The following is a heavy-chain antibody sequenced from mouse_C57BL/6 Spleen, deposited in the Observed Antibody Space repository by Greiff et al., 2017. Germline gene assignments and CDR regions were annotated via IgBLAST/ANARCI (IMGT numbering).Heavy chain of an antibody. CDR1: GYTFTSYW. CDR2: IDPSDSYT. Sequence: VQLQQPGAELVMPGASVKLSCKASGYTFTSYWMHWVKQRPGQGLEWIGEIDPSDSYTNYNQKFKGKSTLTVDKSSSTAYMQLSSLTSEDSAVYYCASLVRLLGPFAYWGQGTLVTVSA. CDR3: ASLVRLLGPFAY. J-gene: IGHJ3*01. V-gene: IGHV1-69*01. D-gene: IGHD2-3*01.